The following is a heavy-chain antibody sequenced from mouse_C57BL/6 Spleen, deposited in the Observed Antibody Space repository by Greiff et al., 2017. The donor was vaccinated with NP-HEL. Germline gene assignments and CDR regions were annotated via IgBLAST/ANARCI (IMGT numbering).Heavy chain of an antibody. CDR2: IHPNSGST. CDR3: ASPPITTVWYFDV. Sequence: QVQLQQPGAELVKPGASVTLSCKASGYTFTSYWMHWVKQRPGQGLEWIGMIHPNSGSTNYNEKFKSKATLTVDKSSSTAYMQLSSLTSEDSAVYYCASPPITTVWYFDVWGTGTPVTVSS. V-gene: IGHV1-64*01. D-gene: IGHD1-1*01. CDR1: GYTFTSYW. J-gene: IGHJ1*03.